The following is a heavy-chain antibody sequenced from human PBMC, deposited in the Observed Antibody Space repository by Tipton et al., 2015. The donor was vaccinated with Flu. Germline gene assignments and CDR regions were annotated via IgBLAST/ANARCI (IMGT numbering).Heavy chain of an antibody. CDR3: ASFTPNSFDY. CDR2: IYYSGST. CDR1: GGSISSYY. J-gene: IGHJ4*02. D-gene: IGHD1-1*01. Sequence: LRISCTVSGGSISSYYWSWIRQPPGKGLEWIGYIYYSGSTNYNPSLKSRVTISVDTSKNQFSLKLSSVTAADTAVYYCASFTPNSFDYWGQGTLVTVSS. V-gene: IGHV4-59*08.